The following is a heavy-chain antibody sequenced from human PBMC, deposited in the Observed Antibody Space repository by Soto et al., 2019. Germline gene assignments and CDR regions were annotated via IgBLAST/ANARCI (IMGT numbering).Heavy chain of an antibody. V-gene: IGHV3-30*03. CDR3: AILWFGELPPGYYYGMDV. D-gene: IGHD3-10*01. CDR2: ISYDGSNK. CDR1: GFTFSSYG. Sequence: GGSLRLSCAASGFTFSSYGMHWVRQAPGKGLEWVAVISYDGSNKYYADSVKGRFTISRDNSKNTLYLQMNSLRAEDTAVYYCAILWFGELPPGYYYGMDVWGQGTTVTVSS. J-gene: IGHJ6*02.